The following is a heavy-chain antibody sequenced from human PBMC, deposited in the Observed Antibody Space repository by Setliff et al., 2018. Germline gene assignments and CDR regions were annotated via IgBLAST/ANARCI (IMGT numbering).Heavy chain of an antibody. J-gene: IGHJ3*02. CDR2: ISTYNGKT. V-gene: IGHV1-18*01. Sequence: ASVKVSCKASGATFSSHGFSWVRQAPGQGLEWMGWISTYNGKTNYAQKFQGRVTMTTDTSTSTAYMELRSLRSDDTAVYYCARDLDYQYYYDSSGRDAFDIWGQGTMVTVSS. CDR1: GATFSSHG. D-gene: IGHD3-22*01. CDR3: ARDLDYQYYYDSSGRDAFDI.